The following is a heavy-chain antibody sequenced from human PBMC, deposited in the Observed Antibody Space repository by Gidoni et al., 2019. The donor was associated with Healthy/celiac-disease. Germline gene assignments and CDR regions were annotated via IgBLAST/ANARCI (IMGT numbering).Heavy chain of an antibody. Sequence: QVQLVQSGAEVKKPGASVKVSCKASGYTFTGYYMHWVRQAPGQGLEWMGWINPNSGGTNYAQKFQGRVTMTRDTSISTAYMELSRLRSDDTAVYYCARVDGDSFYYYYGMDVWGQGTTVTVSS. J-gene: IGHJ6*02. CDR3: ARVDGDSFYYYYGMDV. V-gene: IGHV1-2*02. CDR2: INPNSGGT. CDR1: GYTFTGYY. D-gene: IGHD4-17*01.